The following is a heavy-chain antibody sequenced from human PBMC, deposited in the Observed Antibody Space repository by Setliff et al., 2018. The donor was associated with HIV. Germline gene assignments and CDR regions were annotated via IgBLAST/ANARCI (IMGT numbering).Heavy chain of an antibody. Sequence: SETLSLTCTVSRGSIGSGGYYWTWVRQHPVRGLEWIGYIYSSGSTYYNPSLKSRVSISLDMSANLFSLKMNSVTAADTAVCYCARDPGGYQAYFDYWGQGTLVTVSS. V-gene: IGHV4-31*03. CDR1: RGSIGSGGYY. CDR2: IYSSGST. CDR3: ARDPGGYQAYFDY. J-gene: IGHJ4*02. D-gene: IGHD3-22*01.